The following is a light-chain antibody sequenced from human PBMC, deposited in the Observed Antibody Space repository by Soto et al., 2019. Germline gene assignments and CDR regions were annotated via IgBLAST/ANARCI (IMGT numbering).Light chain of an antibody. V-gene: IGKV3-11*01. CDR1: QNVSSY. Sequence: EVVLTQSPVTLSLSPGERATLSCRASQNVSSYVAWYQQKPGQSPRLLIYDASKRATGIPARFSGSGSGADFTLTISSLEPEDFAFYYCQQRFFGPGTKVDIK. CDR3: QQRF. CDR2: DAS. J-gene: IGKJ3*01.